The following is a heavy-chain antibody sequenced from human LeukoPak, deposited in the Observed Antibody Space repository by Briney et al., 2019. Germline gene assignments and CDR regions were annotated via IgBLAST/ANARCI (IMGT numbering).Heavy chain of an antibody. CDR2: IYPGDSDT. D-gene: IGHD5-18*01. V-gene: IGHV5-51*01. Sequence: GESLQISCKGSGCIFTSYWIGWVRQMAGKGLEWMGIIYPGDSDTRYSPSFQGQVTISADKSISTAYLQWSSLKASDTAMYYGARLDSSYYYMDVWGKGTTVTVSS. J-gene: IGHJ6*03. CDR1: GCIFTSYW. CDR3: ARLDSSYYYMDV.